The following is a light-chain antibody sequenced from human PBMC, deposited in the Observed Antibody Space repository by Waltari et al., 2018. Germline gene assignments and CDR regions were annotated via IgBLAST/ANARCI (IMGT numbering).Light chain of an antibody. CDR1: SSDVGYYNY. V-gene: IGLV2-8*01. CDR3: SSYAGNNFYV. J-gene: IGLJ1*01. CDR2: AVS. Sequence: QSALPQPPSASGSPGQSVTISCTGTSSDVGYYNYVSWYQQHPGKAPKLMIFAVSKSFSGVPDRFSGSKSANTASLTVSGLQAEDEADYYCSSYAGNNFYVFGTGTTVTVL.